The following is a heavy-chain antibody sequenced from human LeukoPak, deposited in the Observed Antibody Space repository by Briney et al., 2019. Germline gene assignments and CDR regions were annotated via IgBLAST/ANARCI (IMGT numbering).Heavy chain of an antibody. J-gene: IGHJ4*02. V-gene: IGHV3-21*01. Sequence: TGGSLRLSCAASGFTFSSYSMNWVRQAPGKGLEWVSSISSSSSYIYYADSVKGRFTISRDNAKNSLYLQMNSLRAEDTAVYYCARGFGVTPDYWGQGTLVTVSS. D-gene: IGHD3-10*01. CDR3: ARGFGVTPDY. CDR2: ISSSSSYI. CDR1: GFTFSSYS.